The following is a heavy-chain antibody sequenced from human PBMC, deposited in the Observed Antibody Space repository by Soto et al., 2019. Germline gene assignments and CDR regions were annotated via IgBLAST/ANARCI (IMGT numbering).Heavy chain of an antibody. V-gene: IGHV3-23*01. CDR3: ARGSLAARPYHYDY. CDR1: GFTFNSYA. Sequence: EVQLLESGGGLVQPGGSLRLSCAASGFTFNSYAMSWVRQAPGKGLEWVSGISDSGGSTYYADSMKGRFSISRDNSKNTRYVQMSSLRAEDTAVYYCARGSLAARPYHYDYWGQGTLVTVSS. J-gene: IGHJ4*02. CDR2: ISDSGGST. D-gene: IGHD6-6*01.